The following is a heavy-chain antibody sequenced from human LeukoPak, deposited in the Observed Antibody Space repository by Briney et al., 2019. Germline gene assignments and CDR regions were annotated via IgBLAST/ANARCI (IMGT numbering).Heavy chain of an antibody. J-gene: IGHJ3*02. CDR2: IYYSGST. V-gene: IGHV4-59*01. D-gene: IGHD3-22*01. CDR1: GGSISRYY. CDR3: ARVKYYDGSGYDDAFDI. Sequence: SETLSLTCTVSGGSISRYYWSWIRQPPGKGLEWIGYIYYSGSTNYNPSLKSRVTISVDTSKNQFSLKLSSVTAADTAVYYCARVKYYDGSGYDDAFDIWGQGTMVTVSS.